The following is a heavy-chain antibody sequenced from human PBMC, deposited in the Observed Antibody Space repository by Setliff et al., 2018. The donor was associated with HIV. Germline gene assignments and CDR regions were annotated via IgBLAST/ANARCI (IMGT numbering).Heavy chain of an antibody. Sequence: SETLSLTCTVSGYSIKNGYYWGWIRQSPGKGLEWIGSIFHTANMQYNPSLKSRVXISVDTSKNQFSLKLNSMTAADTALHYCARPLSTSYNFWGDAFAIXXXGTLVTVSS. CDR2: IFHTANM. D-gene: IGHD3-3*01. V-gene: IGHV4-38-2*02. J-gene: IGHJ3*02. CDR3: ARPLSTSYNFWGDAFAI. CDR1: GYSIKNGYY.